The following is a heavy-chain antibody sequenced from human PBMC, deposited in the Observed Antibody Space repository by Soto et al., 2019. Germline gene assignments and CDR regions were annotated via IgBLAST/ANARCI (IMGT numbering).Heavy chain of an antibody. D-gene: IGHD3-22*01. Sequence: HPGGSLGLSCAASGFTFSSYWMHWVRQAPGKGLVWVSRINSDGSSTSYADSVKGRSTISRDNAKNTLYLQMNSLRAEDTAVYYCAIRASYYDSSGYFDYWGQGTLVT. J-gene: IGHJ4*02. CDR1: GFTFSSYW. V-gene: IGHV3-74*01. CDR3: AIRASYYDSSGYFDY. CDR2: INSDGSST.